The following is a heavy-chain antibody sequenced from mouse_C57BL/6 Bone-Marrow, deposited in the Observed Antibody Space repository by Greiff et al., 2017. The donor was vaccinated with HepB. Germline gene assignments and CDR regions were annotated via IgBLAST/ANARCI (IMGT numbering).Heavy chain of an antibody. CDR3: ARRGVTTYYAMDY. D-gene: IGHD2-2*01. J-gene: IGHJ4*01. CDR1: GYTFTSYW. Sequence: QVQLQQPGAELVMPGASVKLSCKASGYTFTSYWMHWVKQRPGQGLEWIGEIDPSDSYTNYNQKFKGKSTLTVDKSSSTAYMQLSSLASEDSAVYYYARRGVTTYYAMDYWGQGTSVTVSS. V-gene: IGHV1-69*01. CDR2: IDPSDSYT.